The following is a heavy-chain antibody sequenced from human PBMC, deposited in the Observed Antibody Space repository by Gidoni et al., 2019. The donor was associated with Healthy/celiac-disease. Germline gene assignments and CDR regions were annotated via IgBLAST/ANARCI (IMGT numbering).Heavy chain of an antibody. D-gene: IGHD3-10*01. CDR2: IIPIFGTA. J-gene: IGHJ6*03. Sequence: KASGGTFSSYAISWVRQAPGQGLEWMGGIIPIFGTANYAQKFQGRVTITADKSTSTAYMELSSLRSVDTAVYYCARGPYGAYYYMDVWGKGTTVTVSS. V-gene: IGHV1-69*06. CDR3: ARGPYGAYYYMDV. CDR1: GGTFSSYA.